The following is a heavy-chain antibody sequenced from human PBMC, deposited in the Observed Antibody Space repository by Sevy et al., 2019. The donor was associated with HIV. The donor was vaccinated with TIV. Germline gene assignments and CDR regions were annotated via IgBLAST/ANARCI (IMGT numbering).Heavy chain of an antibody. V-gene: IGHV3-30*18. J-gene: IGHJ4*02. CDR3: AKEGYDSSGSSYFDN. Sequence: GGSLRLSCAASGFTFSSYGMHWVRQAPGKGLEWVAIISFDGTKKYYADSVEGRFTISRDNSRNTLHLQMNSLRTDDTAVYYCAKEGYDSSGSSYFDNWGQGTQVTVSS. CDR2: ISFDGTKK. D-gene: IGHD3-22*01. CDR1: GFTFSSYG.